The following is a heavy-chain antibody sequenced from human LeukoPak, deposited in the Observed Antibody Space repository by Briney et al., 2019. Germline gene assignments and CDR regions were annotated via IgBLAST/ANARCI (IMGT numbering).Heavy chain of an antibody. CDR1: GFTFSSYE. CDR3: ARRRNRIFES. V-gene: IGHV3-48*03. CDR2: ISGSGSSI. Sequence: GGSLRLSCATSGFTFSSYEMTWVRQAPGKGLEWISYISGSGSSIIHADSVRGRFTISRDNVKNSLYLQMNSLRAEDTAIYYCARRRNRIFESWGQGTLVTVSS. J-gene: IGHJ4*02. D-gene: IGHD2-15*01.